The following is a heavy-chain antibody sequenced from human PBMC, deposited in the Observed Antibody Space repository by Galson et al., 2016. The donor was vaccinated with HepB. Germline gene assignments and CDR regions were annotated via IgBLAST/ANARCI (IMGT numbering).Heavy chain of an antibody. CDR2: IFHDGSS. J-gene: IGHJ5*02. CDR3: VKGGDYCLPS. Sequence: SETLSLTCAVSGASITDYTWWHWVRQPPGKGLEWIGEIFHDGSSNFNPSLKSRATISVDKSNNHFSLELRSVTAADTAVYYCVKGGDYCLPSWGQGTLVTVAS. CDR1: GASITDYTW. D-gene: IGHD2-21*02. V-gene: IGHV4-4*02.